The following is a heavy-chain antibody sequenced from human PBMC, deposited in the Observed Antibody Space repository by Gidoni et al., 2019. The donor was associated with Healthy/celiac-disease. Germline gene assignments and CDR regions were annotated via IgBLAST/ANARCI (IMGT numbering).Heavy chain of an antibody. D-gene: IGHD6-19*01. Sequence: QVQLVQSGAEVKKHGAPVKVSCKASGSTLTSYGISWVRQAPGQGPELMVWITAYNGNINYAQKLQGRVTMTTDSSTSTAYMELRSLRSDDTAVYYCARYTPNIAVAGTFHAFDIWGQGTMTTVSS. CDR2: ITAYNGNI. V-gene: IGHV1-18*01. J-gene: IGHJ3*02. CDR3: ARYTPNIAVAGTFHAFDI. CDR1: GSTLTSYG.